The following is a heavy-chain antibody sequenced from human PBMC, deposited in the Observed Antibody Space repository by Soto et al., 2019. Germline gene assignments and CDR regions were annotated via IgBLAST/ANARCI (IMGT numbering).Heavy chain of an antibody. CDR2: ISGSGGST. CDR1: GFTFSSYA. J-gene: IGHJ3*01. V-gene: IGHV3-23*01. D-gene: IGHD6-19*01. Sequence: EVQLLESGGGLVQPGGSLRLSCAASGFTFSSYAMSWVRQAPGKGLEWVSAISGSGGSTYYADSVKGRFTISRDNSKNTLYLQMNILRAEDTAVYYCAKVRTHRDSSGWYPGGAFDLWGQGTMVTVSS. CDR3: AKVRTHRDSSGWYPGGAFDL.